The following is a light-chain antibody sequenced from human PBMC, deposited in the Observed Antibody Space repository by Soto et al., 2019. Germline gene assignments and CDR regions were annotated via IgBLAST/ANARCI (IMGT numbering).Light chain of an antibody. CDR3: QQYSIWRT. CDR2: GAS. J-gene: IGKJ1*01. V-gene: IGKV3-15*01. CDR1: QTVRNN. Sequence: EFVLTQSPGTLSLSPGERATLSCRASQTVRNNYLAWYQQKPGQPPRLLIYGASTRATGIPARFSGSGSGTEFTLTISSLQSEDFAVYYCQQYSIWRTFGQGTKVDIK.